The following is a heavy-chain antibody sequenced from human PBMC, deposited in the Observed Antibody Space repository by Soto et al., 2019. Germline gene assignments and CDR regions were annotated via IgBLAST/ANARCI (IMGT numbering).Heavy chain of an antibody. J-gene: IGHJ4*02. CDR2: ISWNSGSI. CDR1: GFTFEDYA. V-gene: IGHV3-9*01. D-gene: IGHD3-10*01. CDR3: AKDTRDYYGSGSKIFDY. Sequence: PGGSLRLSCAASGFTFEDYAMHWVRQAPGKGLEWVSGISWNSGSIGYADSVKGRFTISRDNAKNSLYLQMNSLRAEDTALYYCAKDTRDYYGSGSKIFDYWGQGTLVTVSS.